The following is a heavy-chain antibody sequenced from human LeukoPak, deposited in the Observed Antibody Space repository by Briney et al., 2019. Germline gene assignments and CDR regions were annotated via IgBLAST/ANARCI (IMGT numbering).Heavy chain of an antibody. Sequence: PSETLSLTCTVSGGSISSGGYYWRWIRQHPGKGLEWIGYIYYSGSTYYNPSLKSRVTISVDTSKNQFSLKLSSVTAADTAVYYCARGYCSSTSCYARSYYYYYGMDVWGKGTTVTVSS. CDR2: IYYSGST. J-gene: IGHJ6*04. D-gene: IGHD2-2*01. V-gene: IGHV4-31*03. CDR3: ARGYCSSTSCYARSYYYYYGMDV. CDR1: GGSISSGGYY.